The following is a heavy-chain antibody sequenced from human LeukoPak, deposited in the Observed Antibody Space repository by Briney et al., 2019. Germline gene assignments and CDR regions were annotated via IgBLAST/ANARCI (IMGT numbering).Heavy chain of an antibody. CDR1: GFTFSSYA. D-gene: IGHD3-3*01. V-gene: IGHV4-34*01. CDR2: INHSGST. J-gene: IGHJ4*02. CDR3: ARQRFSQYYDFWSGYYSPFDY. Sequence: PGGSLRLSCAASGFTFSSYAMSWVRQPPGKGLEWIGEINHSGSTNYNPSLKSRVTISVDTSKNQFSLKLSSVTAADTAVYYCARQRFSQYYDFWSGYYSPFDYWGQGTLVTVSS.